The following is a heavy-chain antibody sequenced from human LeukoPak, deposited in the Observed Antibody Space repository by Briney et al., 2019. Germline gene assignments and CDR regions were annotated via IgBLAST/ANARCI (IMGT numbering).Heavy chain of an antibody. CDR1: GGSISSGGYY. J-gene: IGHJ6*02. CDR2: IYYSGST. CDR3: ARNYCERGYYYYYGMDV. V-gene: IGHV4-31*03. Sequence: SQTLSLTCTVSGGSISSGGYYWSWIRQHPGKGLEWIGYIYYSGSTYYNPSLKSRVTISVDTSKNQFSLKLSSVTAADTAVYYCARNYCERGYYYYYGMDVWGQGTTVTVSS. D-gene: IGHD3-22*01.